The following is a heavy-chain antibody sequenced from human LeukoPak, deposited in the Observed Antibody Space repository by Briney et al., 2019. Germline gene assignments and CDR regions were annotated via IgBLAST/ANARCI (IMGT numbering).Heavy chain of an antibody. CDR1: GGSFSGYY. D-gene: IGHD6-19*01. V-gene: IGHV4-34*01. CDR3: ARVVAGTLMNY. J-gene: IGHJ4*02. CDR2: INHSGST. Sequence: PSETLSLTCAVYGGSFSGYYRSWIRQPPGKGLEWIGEINHSGSTNYNPSLKSRVTISVDTSKNQFSLKLSSVTAADTAVYYCARVVAGTLMNYWGQGTLVTVSS.